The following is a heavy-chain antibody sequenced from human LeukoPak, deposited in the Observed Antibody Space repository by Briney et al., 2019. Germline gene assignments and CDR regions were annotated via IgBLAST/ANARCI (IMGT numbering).Heavy chain of an antibody. CDR2: ISNDGSRK. V-gene: IGHV3-30-3*01. D-gene: IGHD2-8*02. CDR1: GFIFSTYA. CDR3: ARDRTGVFVRPLDI. J-gene: IGHJ3*02. Sequence: GGSLRLSCAASGFIFSTYAIHWVRQAPGKGLEWVAVISNDGSRKYFADSVKGRFTISRDNSKNTLYLQMSSLRADDTAVYYCARDRTGVFVRPLDIWGQGTMVTVSS.